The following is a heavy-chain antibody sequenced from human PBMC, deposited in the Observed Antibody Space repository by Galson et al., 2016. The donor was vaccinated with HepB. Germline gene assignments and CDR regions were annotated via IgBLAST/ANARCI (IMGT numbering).Heavy chain of an antibody. V-gene: IGHV3-23*01. J-gene: IGHJ4*02. CDR2: ISKSGGNT. CDR1: RFTFSSYA. D-gene: IGHD1-20*01. Sequence: SLRLSCAASRFTFSSYAMSWVRQAPGKGLEWVSAISKSGGNTYYADSVKGRFTISRDNSKNMLYLQMNILRAEDTAVYYCASVADITADRRSDYWSQGTLVTVSS. CDR3: ASVADITADRRSDY.